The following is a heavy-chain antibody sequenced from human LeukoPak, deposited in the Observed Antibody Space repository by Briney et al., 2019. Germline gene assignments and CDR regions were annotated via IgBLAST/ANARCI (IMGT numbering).Heavy chain of an antibody. J-gene: IGHJ5*02. Sequence: GGSLRLSCAASGFTFSSYGMSWVRQAPGKGLEWVSAISPSGDNTCYADSMKGRFTISRDNSRNTLYLQVNTLRAADTALYYCAKTDCTSTSCYIGWFDPWGQGTLVTVSS. CDR2: ISPSGDNT. V-gene: IGHV3-23*01. CDR3: AKTDCTSTSCYIGWFDP. CDR1: GFTFSSYG. D-gene: IGHD2-2*02.